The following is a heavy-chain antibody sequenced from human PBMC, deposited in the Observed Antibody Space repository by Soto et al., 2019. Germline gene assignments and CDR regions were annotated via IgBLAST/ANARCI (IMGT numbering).Heavy chain of an antibody. CDR2: ISGSGGGGGA. V-gene: IGHV3-23*01. D-gene: IGHD3-22*01. Sequence: PGGSLRLSCAASGFTFRNYDMSWVRQAPGKGLEWVATISGSGGGGGATYGDSVKGRFTISRDNSKNTVYLQLNSLRAEDTAVYYCAKDAPGSGYLSDCWGQGTLVTVSS. J-gene: IGHJ4*02. CDR1: GFTFRNYD. CDR3: AKDAPGSGYLSDC.